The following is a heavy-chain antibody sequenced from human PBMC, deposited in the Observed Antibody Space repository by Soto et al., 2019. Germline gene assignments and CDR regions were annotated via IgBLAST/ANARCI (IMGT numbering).Heavy chain of an antibody. CDR2: INPSGGSK. J-gene: IGHJ6*02. Sequence: QVQVVQSGAEVKKPGASVKVSCKASGYTFTTYYIHWVRQAPGQGLEWLGVINPSGGSKNYAQKFQGRINRTRDTSTSTVYMELSSLRAEDTAVYYCARDRGRGGSYFIYFYGMHVWGQGTTVTVSS. CDR3: ARDRGRGGSYFIYFYGMHV. CDR1: GYTFTTYY. D-gene: IGHD1-26*01. V-gene: IGHV1-46*01.